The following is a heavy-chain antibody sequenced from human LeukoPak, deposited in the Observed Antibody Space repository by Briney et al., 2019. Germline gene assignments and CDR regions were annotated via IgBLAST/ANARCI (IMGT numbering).Heavy chain of an antibody. D-gene: IGHD2-2*02. CDR1: GFTFSSYA. CDR3: AKDCSSTSCYTFDP. J-gene: IGHJ5*02. CDR2: ISGSGGST. Sequence: PGGSLRLSCAASGFTFSSYAMSWVRQAPGKGLEWVSAISGSGGSTYYADSVKGRFTISRDSSKNTLYLQMNSLRAEDTAVYYCAKDCSSTSCYTFDPWGQGTLVTVSS. V-gene: IGHV3-23*01.